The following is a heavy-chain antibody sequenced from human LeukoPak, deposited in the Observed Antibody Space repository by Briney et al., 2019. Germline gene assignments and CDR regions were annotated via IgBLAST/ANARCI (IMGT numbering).Heavy chain of an antibody. CDR1: GFTVSSNY. CDR3: ARDPSSVTTDY. V-gene: IGHV3-53*01. J-gene: IGHJ4*02. D-gene: IGHD1-14*01. Sequence: QPGGSLRLSCAASGFTVSSNYMTWVRQAPGKGLEWVSVIYSGGSTYYADSVKGRFTISGDNSKNTLYLQMNNLRAEDTAVYYCARDPSSVTTDYWGQGTLVTVSS. CDR2: IYSGGST.